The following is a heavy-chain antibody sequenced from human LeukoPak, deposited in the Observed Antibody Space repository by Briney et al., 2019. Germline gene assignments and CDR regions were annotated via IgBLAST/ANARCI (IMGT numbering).Heavy chain of an antibody. V-gene: IGHV3-23*01. CDR3: ANEDLMDV. Sequence: GGSLRLSCAVPGFTFSAYAMSWVRQAPGKGLEWISAISASGGSTYYADSVKGRFTISRDNSKNTLYLQMNSLRAEDTAVYYCANEDLMDVWGQGTTVTVSS. CDR1: GFTFSAYA. J-gene: IGHJ6*02. CDR2: ISASGGST.